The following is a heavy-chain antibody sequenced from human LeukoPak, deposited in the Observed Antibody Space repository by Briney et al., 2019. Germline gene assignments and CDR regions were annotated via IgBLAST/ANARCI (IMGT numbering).Heavy chain of an antibody. D-gene: IGHD4-17*01. CDR3: AKDYSGDYRWVSHLFDY. V-gene: IGHV3-23*01. J-gene: IGHJ4*02. CDR2: ISGSSGST. CDR1: GFTFSSYA. Sequence: SGGSLRLSCAASGFTFSSYAMSWVRQAPGKGLEWVSAISGSSGSTYYADSVKGRFTISRDNSKNTLYLQMNSLRAEDTAVYYCAKDYSGDYRWVSHLFDYWGQGTLVTVSS.